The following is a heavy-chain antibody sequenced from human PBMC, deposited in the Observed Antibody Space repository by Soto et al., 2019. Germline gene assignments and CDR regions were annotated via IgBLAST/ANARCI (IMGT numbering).Heavy chain of an antibody. CDR3: ARDSSYGRWAFDI. CDR1: GYACTSYG. V-gene: IGHV1-18*01. Sequence: ASVKVSCKASGYACTSYGISWVLEAPGQGLEWMGWISAYNGNTNYAQKLQGRVTMTTDTSTSTAYMELRSLRSDDTAVYYCARDSSYGRWAFDIWGQGTMVTV. D-gene: IGHD5-18*01. CDR2: ISAYNGNT. J-gene: IGHJ3*02.